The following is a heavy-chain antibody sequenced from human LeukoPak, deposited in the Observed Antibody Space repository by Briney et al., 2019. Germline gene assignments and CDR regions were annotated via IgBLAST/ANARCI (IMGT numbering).Heavy chain of an antibody. Sequence: GGSLRLSCAPSGFTFSSYWMHWVRQAPGEGPVWVSRIDGDGSSTKYADSVKGRFTISRDNAKNTLYLQMNSLRVDDTAVYYCARDPGGQELVLEYFHDWGQGTLVSVSS. J-gene: IGHJ1*01. CDR2: IDGDGSST. CDR1: GFTFSSYW. CDR3: ARDPGGQELVLEYFHD. D-gene: IGHD6-13*01. V-gene: IGHV3-74*03.